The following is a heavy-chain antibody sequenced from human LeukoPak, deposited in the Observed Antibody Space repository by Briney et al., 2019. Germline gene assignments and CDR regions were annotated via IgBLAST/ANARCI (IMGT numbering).Heavy chain of an antibody. V-gene: IGHV3-7*01. Sequence: GGSLRLSCAASGFTFSSYWMSWVRQAPGKGLEWVANIKQDGSEKYYVDSVKGRFTISRDNAKNSLYLQMNSLRAEDTAVYYCARVGEGVSYDFWSGYYIGPLNYWGQGTLVTVSS. CDR1: GFTFSSYW. CDR3: ARVGEGVSYDFWSGYYIGPLNY. CDR2: IKQDGSEK. J-gene: IGHJ4*02. D-gene: IGHD3-3*01.